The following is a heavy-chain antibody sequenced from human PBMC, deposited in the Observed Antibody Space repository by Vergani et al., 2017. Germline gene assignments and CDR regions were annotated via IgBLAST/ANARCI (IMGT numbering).Heavy chain of an antibody. CDR3: ARRDFGSGYYIPNYYYYGMDV. Sequence: QVQLVQSGAEVKKPGASVKVSCKASGYTFTSYYMHWVRQAPGQGLEWMGIINPSGGSTSYAQKFQGRVTMTRDTSTSTVYMELSSLRSEDTAVYYCARRDFGSGYYIPNYYYYGMDVWGQGTTVTVSS. CDR1: GYTFTSYY. V-gene: IGHV1-46*01. D-gene: IGHD3-3*01. J-gene: IGHJ6*02. CDR2: INPSGGST.